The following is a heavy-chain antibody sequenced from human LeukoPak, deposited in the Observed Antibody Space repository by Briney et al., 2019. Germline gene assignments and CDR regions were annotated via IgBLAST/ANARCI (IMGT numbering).Heavy chain of an antibody. J-gene: IGHJ4*02. D-gene: IGHD3-9*01. Sequence: ASVKVSCTASGGTFSSYAISWVRQAPGQGLEWMGGIIPIFGTANYAQKFQGRVTITADESTSTAYMELSSLRSEDTAVYYCARDRPSLTGFDYWGQGTLVTVSS. CDR3: ARDRPSLTGFDY. CDR1: GGTFSSYA. CDR2: IIPIFGTA. V-gene: IGHV1-69*13.